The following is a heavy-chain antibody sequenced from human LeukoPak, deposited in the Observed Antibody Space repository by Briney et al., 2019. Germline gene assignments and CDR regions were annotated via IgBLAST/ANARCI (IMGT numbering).Heavy chain of an antibody. D-gene: IGHD6-19*01. Sequence: SETLSLTCTVSGGSISSYYWSWIRRPPGKGLEWIGYIYYSGSTNYNPSLKSRVTISVDTSKNQFSLKLSSVTAADTAVYYCARDSRIAVAGVNWYFDLWGRGTLVTVSS. CDR3: ARDSRIAVAGVNWYFDL. CDR1: GGSISSYY. J-gene: IGHJ2*01. V-gene: IGHV4-59*01. CDR2: IYYSGST.